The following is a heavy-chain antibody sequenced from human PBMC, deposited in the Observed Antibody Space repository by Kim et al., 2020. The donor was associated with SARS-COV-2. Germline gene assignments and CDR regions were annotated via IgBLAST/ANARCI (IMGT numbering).Heavy chain of an antibody. J-gene: IGHJ4*02. CDR3: ARLLRPHTAQIDY. D-gene: IGHD5-18*01. Sequence: SETLSLTCTVSGGSISSSSYYWGWIRQPPGKGLEWIGSIYYSGSTYYNPSLKSRVTISVDTSKNQFSLKLSSVTAADTAVYYCARLLRPHTAQIDYWGQGTLVTVSS. CDR1: GGSISSSSYY. V-gene: IGHV4-39*01. CDR2: IYYSGST.